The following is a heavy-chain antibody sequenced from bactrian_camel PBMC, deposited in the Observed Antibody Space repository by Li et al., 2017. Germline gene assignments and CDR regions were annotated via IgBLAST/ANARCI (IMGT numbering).Heavy chain of an antibody. CDR2: ILSDGSNT. CDR1: GFSFSTYG. J-gene: IGHJ4*01. Sequence: HVQLVESGGGLVQSGGSLTLSCTASGFSFSTYGMSWVRQVPGKGLERVSGILSDGSNTDYGETVKGRFTISRDNAKNTLYLQMNSLKSEDTALYYCAPTPLAVVCRPKSHFPYWGQGTQVTV. CDR3: APTPLAVVCRPKSHFPY. D-gene: IGHD7*01. V-gene: IGHV3S6*01.